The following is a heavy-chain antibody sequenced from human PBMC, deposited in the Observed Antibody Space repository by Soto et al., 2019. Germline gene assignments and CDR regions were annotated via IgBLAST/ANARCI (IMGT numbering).Heavy chain of an antibody. J-gene: IGHJ6*02. CDR1: GASFSGDY. Sequence: SETLSLTCALYGASFSGDYWSWIRQPPWRWLEWSGSINHSGSTNYNPSLKSLVTISVDTSKNQFSLKLSSVTAADTAVYYCARGFLQQICSSTSCYYYYYYGMDVWGQGTTVTVSS. V-gene: IGHV4-34*01. D-gene: IGHD2-2*01. CDR3: ARGFLQQICSSTSCYYYYYYGMDV. CDR2: INHSGST.